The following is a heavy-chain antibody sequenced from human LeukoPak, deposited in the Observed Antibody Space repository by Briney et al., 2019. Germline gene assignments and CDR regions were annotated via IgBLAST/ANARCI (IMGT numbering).Heavy chain of an antibody. V-gene: IGHV1-18*04. CDR1: GYTFTSYG. J-gene: IGHJ5*02. D-gene: IGHD1-1*01. CDR3: ARGVMDNWNDRSPGWFDP. Sequence: ASVKVSCKASGYTFTSYGISWVRQAPGQGLEWMGWISAYNGNTNYAQKLQGRVTMTTDTSTSTAYMELRSLRSDDTAVYYCARGVMDNWNDRSPGWFDPWGQGTLVTVSS. CDR2: ISAYNGNT.